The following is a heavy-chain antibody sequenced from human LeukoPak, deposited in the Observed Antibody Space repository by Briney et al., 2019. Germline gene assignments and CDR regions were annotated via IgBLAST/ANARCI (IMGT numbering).Heavy chain of an antibody. CDR3: AKEYFLVGEDYFDY. Sequence: PGGSLRLSCAASGFTFSSYGMHWVRQAPGKGLEWVAFIRYDGSNKYYADSVKGRFTISRDNSENTLYLQMNSLRAEDTAVYYCAKEYFLVGEDYFDYWGQGTLVTVSS. J-gene: IGHJ4*02. CDR2: IRYDGSNK. V-gene: IGHV3-30*02. D-gene: IGHD3-10*01. CDR1: GFTFSSYG.